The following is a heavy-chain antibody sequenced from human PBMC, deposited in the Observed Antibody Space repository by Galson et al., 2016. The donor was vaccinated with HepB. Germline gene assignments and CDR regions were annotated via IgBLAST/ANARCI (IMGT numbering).Heavy chain of an antibody. Sequence: SLRLSCAASGFTFDTYVISWVRQAPGKGLEWVSVIYSGGIAYFADSVKGRFTISRDSSRNTMYLQMNNLRVEDTGVYYCAREVGLQRFDCWGQGTLVTVSS. D-gene: IGHD4-11*01. J-gene: IGHJ4*02. CDR2: IYSGGIA. CDR3: AREVGLQRFDC. V-gene: IGHV3-23*03. CDR1: GFTFDTYV.